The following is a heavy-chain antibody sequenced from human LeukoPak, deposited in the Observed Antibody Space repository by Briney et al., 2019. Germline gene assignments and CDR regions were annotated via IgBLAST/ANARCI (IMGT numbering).Heavy chain of an antibody. CDR3: ARDSPNYDILTGYRGLDY. Sequence: SVKVSCKASVGTCSSYAISWVRQAPGQGLEWMGGIIPIFGTANYAQKFQGRVTITADESTSTAYMELSSLRSEDTAVYYCARDSPNYDILTGYRGLDYWGQGTLVTVSS. V-gene: IGHV1-69*13. CDR1: VGTCSSYA. CDR2: IIPIFGTA. D-gene: IGHD3-9*01. J-gene: IGHJ4*02.